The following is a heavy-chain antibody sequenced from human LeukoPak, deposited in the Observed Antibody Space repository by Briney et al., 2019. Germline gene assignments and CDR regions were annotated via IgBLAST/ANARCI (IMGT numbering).Heavy chain of an antibody. CDR3: AKSSSLYYDILTGWFSDYFDY. Sequence: PGRSLRLSCAASGFTFSTYGMYWVRQAPGKGLEWVAIISYDGANKYYADSVKGRFIISRDNSENTLYLQMNSLRPEDTAVYYCAKSSSLYYDILTGWFSDYFDYWGQGTLVTVSS. D-gene: IGHD3-9*01. CDR1: GFTFSTYG. CDR2: ISYDGANK. J-gene: IGHJ4*02. V-gene: IGHV3-30*18.